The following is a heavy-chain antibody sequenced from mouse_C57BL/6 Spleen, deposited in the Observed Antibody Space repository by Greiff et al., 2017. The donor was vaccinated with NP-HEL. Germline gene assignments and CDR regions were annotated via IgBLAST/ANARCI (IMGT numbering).Heavy chain of an antibody. CDR1: GYTFTSYW. Sequence: QVQLQQSGAELVKPGASVKMSCKASGYTFTSYWITWVKQRPGQGLEWIGDIYPGSGSTNYNEKFKSKATLTVDTSSSTAYMQLSSLTSEDSAVYYCARSFYYGRSYPAWFAYWGQGTLVTVSA. D-gene: IGHD1-1*01. CDR3: ARSFYYGRSYPAWFAY. J-gene: IGHJ3*01. CDR2: IYPGSGST. V-gene: IGHV1-55*01.